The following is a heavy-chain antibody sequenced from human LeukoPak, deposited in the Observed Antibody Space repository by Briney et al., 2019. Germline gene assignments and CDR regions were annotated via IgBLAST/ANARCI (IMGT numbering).Heavy chain of an antibody. CDR2: ISTSGTTI. J-gene: IGHJ3*02. D-gene: IGHD1-20*01. CDR3: ARRYNWNPEAAFDI. Sequence: PAGSLRLSCAASGFTFRNYEMNWVRQGPGKGLECVSYISTSGTTIYYADSVKGRFTISRDNAKNSLYLQMNSLRAEDTAVYYCARRYNWNPEAAFDIWGQGTMVIVS. CDR1: GFTFRNYE. V-gene: IGHV3-48*03.